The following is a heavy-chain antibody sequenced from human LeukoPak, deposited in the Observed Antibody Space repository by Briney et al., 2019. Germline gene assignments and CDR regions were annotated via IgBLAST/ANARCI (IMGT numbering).Heavy chain of an antibody. CDR3: AREARYSYGPFFDY. CDR2: IYHSGST. D-gene: IGHD5-18*01. V-gene: IGHV4-38-2*01. Sequence: SETLSLTCAVSGYSISSGYYWGWIRQPPGKELEWIGSIYHSGSTHYNPSLKSRVTISVDTSKNQFSLKLSSVTAADTAVYYCAREARYSYGPFFDYWGQGTLVTVSS. CDR1: GYSISSGYY. J-gene: IGHJ4*02.